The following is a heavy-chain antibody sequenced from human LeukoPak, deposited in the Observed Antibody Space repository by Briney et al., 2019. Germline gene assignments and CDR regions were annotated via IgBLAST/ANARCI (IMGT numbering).Heavy chain of an antibody. V-gene: IGHV3-33*01. Sequence: GGSLRLSCAASGFTFSSYGMHWVRQAPGKGLEWVAVIWYDGSNKYYADPVKGRFTISRDNSKNTLYLQMNSLRAEDTAVYYCARGTSIVVVPAASLGTDYGMDVWGQGTTVTVSS. CDR1: GFTFSSYG. J-gene: IGHJ6*02. CDR3: ARGTSIVVVPAASLGTDYGMDV. CDR2: IWYDGSNK. D-gene: IGHD2-2*01.